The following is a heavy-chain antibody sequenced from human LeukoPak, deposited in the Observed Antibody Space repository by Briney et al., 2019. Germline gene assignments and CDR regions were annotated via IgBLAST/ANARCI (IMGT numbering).Heavy chain of an antibody. CDR2: INHSGST. CDR3: ARVGDIVVVPAAGGSGFDP. V-gene: IGHV4-34*01. Sequence: PSETLSLTCAVYGGSFSGYYWSWIRQPPGEGLEWIGEINHSGSTNYNPSLKSRVTISVDTSKNQFSLKLSSVTAADTAVYYCARVGDIVVVPAAGGSGFDPWGQGTLVTVSS. D-gene: IGHD2-2*01. J-gene: IGHJ5*02. CDR1: GGSFSGYY.